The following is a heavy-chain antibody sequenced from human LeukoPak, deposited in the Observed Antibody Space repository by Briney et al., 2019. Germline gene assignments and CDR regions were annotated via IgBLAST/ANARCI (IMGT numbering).Heavy chain of an antibody. CDR1: GDSVSSNSAA. V-gene: IGHV6-1*01. J-gene: IGHJ1*01. D-gene: IGHD4-17*01. CDR2: TYSRSRWYH. CDR3: ERGYGANGAEYSHT. Sequence: SQTLSLTCAISGDSVSSNSAAWNWIRQSPSRGLEWLGRTYSRSRWYHDYAVSVRSRITINPDTSKNQFSLHLNSVTPDDTAVYYCERGYGANGAEYSHTWGQGTLVTVSS.